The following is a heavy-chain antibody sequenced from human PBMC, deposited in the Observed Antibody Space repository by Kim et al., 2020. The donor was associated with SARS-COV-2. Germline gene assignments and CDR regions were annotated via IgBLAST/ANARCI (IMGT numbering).Heavy chain of an antibody. D-gene: IGHD3-3*01. V-gene: IGHV3-30*18. CDR2: ISYDGSNK. CDR1: GFTFSSYG. J-gene: IGHJ6*02. Sequence: GGSLRLSCAASGFTFSSYGMHWVRQAPGKGLEWVAVISYDGSNKYYADSVKGRFTISRDNSKNTLYLQMNSLRAEDTAVYYCAKDRFPGVVIPRYYYYGMDVWGQGTTVTVSS. CDR3: AKDRFPGVVIPRYYYYGMDV.